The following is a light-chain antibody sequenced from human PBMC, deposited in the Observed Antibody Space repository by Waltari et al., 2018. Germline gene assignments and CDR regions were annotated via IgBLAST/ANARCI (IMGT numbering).Light chain of an antibody. V-gene: IGKV3-15*01. CDR1: QSVSSK. Sequence: TVMTQSAATLSVSTGERGTLSCRASQSVSSKLAWYQQKPGQAPRLRIYGASTRATDIPARFSGGGSGTEFTLIISSLQSEDFAVYFCQQYSYWPRTFGRGTKVEIK. J-gene: IGKJ1*01. CDR2: GAS. CDR3: QQYSYWPRT.